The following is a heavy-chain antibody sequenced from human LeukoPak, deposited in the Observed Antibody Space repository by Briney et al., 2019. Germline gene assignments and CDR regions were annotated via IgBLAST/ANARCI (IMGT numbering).Heavy chain of an antibody. D-gene: IGHD3-10*01. CDR1: GYTFTSYH. CDR2: INPSGGST. Sequence: GASVKVSCKASGYTFTSYHMHWVRQAPGQGLERMGIINPSGGSTSYAQKFQGRVTMTRDTSTSTVYMELSSLRSEDTAVYYCASGVSYGPFDYWGQGTLVTVSS. J-gene: IGHJ4*02. CDR3: ASGVSYGPFDY. V-gene: IGHV1-46*01.